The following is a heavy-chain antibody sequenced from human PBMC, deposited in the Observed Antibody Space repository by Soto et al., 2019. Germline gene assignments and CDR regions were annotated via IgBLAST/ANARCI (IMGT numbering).Heavy chain of an antibody. Sequence: ASVKVSCKASGGTFSSYAISWVRQAPGQGLEWMGGIIPIFGTANYAQKFQGRVTITADESTSTAYMELSSLRSEDTAVYYCASYSNYYYYYGMDVWGQGTTVTVPS. CDR1: GGTFSSYA. D-gene: IGHD4-4*01. J-gene: IGHJ6*02. V-gene: IGHV1-69*13. CDR3: ASYSNYYYYYGMDV. CDR2: IIPIFGTA.